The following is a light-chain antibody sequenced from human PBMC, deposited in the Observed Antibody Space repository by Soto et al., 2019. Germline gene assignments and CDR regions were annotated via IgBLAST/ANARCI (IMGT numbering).Light chain of an antibody. J-gene: IGLJ2*01. Sequence: QSVLTQPPSVSGAPGQRVTLSCTGNSSNLGAGYDVHWYQQLPGAAPKLVIFGNRNRPSGVPERFSGSKSGTSASLAITGLQAEDEADYYCQAYDKTNVIFGGGTKLTVL. CDR1: SSNLGAGYD. CDR3: QAYDKTNVI. V-gene: IGLV1-40*01. CDR2: GNR.